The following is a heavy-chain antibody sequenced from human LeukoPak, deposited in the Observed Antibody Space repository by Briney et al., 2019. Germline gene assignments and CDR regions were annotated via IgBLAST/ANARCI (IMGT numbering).Heavy chain of an antibody. CDR3: ARGMGGYTFDY. CDR1: GFTFSAYV. V-gene: IGHV3-23*01. J-gene: IGHJ4*02. Sequence: GGSLRLSCAASGFTFSAYVMSWVRQAPGKGLEWVSAISGSGGTTYYADSAKGRFTISRDNSKNTVFLQMNSLRAEDTAVYYCARGMGGYTFDYWGQGTLVTVSS. D-gene: IGHD5-24*01. CDR2: ISGSGGTT.